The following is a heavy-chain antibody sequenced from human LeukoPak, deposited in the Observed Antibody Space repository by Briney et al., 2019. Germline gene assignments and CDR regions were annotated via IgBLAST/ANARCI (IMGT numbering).Heavy chain of an antibody. Sequence: ASVKVSCKASGYTFTGYYMHWMRQAPGQGLEWMGRINPNSGGTNYAQKFQGRVTMTRDTSISTAYMELSRLRSDDTAVYYCARYWASGGYVYFDYWGQGTLVTVSS. CDR3: ARYWASGGYVYFDY. D-gene: IGHD1-26*01. J-gene: IGHJ4*02. CDR1: GYTFTGYY. CDR2: INPNSGGT. V-gene: IGHV1-2*06.